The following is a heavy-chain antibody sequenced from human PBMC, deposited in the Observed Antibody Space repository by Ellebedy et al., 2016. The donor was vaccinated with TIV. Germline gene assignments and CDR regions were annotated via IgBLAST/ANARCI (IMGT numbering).Heavy chain of an antibody. CDR1: GFTFSSYG. V-gene: IGHV3-33*08. CDR3: AREPMVRGVIRRGYAMDV. J-gene: IGHJ6*02. CDR2: IWYDGSNK. Sequence: GESLKISCAASGFTFSSYGMHWVRQAPGKGLDWVAVIWYDGSNKYYADSVKGRFTISRDNSKNTLYLQMNSLRAEDTAVYYCAREPMVRGVIRRGYAMDVWGQGTTVTVSS. D-gene: IGHD3-10*01.